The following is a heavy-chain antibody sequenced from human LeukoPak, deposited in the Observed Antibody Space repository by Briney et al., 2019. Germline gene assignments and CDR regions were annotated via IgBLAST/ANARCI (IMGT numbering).Heavy chain of an antibody. Sequence: GASVKVSCEASGYTFTGYYMHWVRQAPGQGLEWMGRINPNSGGTNYAQKFQGRVTITRDTSISTAYMELSRLRSDDTAVYYCARDSGPYSSGWYDDWGQGTLVTVSS. CDR1: GYTFTGYY. D-gene: IGHD6-19*01. V-gene: IGHV1-2*06. CDR3: ARDSGPYSSGWYDD. CDR2: INPNSGGT. J-gene: IGHJ5*02.